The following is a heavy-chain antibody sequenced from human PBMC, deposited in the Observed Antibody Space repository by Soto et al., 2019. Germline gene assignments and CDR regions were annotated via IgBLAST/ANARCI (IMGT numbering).Heavy chain of an antibody. V-gene: IGHV1-24*01. J-gene: IGHJ6*02. D-gene: IGHD2-15*01. Sequence: ASVKVSCKVSGYTLTGLSMHWVRQAPGKGLEWMGGFDPEDGETIYAQKFQGRVTMTEDTSTDTAYMELSSLRSEDTAVYYCATDAARAASYYYYYGMDVWGQGTTVTVSS. CDR2: FDPEDGET. CDR3: ATDAARAASYYYYYGMDV. CDR1: GYTLTGLS.